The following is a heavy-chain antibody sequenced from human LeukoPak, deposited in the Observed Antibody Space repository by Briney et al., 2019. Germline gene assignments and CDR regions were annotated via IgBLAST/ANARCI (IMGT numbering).Heavy chain of an antibody. CDR2: IYYSGST. CDR3: ARDGYYYDSSGYSGSDNWFDP. CDR1: GGSISSSSYY. J-gene: IGHJ5*02. D-gene: IGHD3-22*01. Sequence: SETLSLTCTVSGGSISSSSYYWGWIRQPPGRGLEWIGSIYYSGSTYYNPSLKSRVTISVDTSKNQFSLKLSSVTAADTAVYYCARDGYYYDSSGYSGSDNWFDPWGQGTLVTVSS. V-gene: IGHV4-39*07.